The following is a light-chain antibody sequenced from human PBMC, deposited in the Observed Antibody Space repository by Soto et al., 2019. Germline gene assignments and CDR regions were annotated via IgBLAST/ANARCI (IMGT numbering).Light chain of an antibody. CDR2: ETN. CDR1: QSVSSSY. Sequence: EIVLTQSPGTLSLSPGERATLSCRASQSVSSSYLAWYQQKPGQAPRLLIYETNISATGIPDRFSGSGSGTDFTLTISRLEPEDFAVDYCQQYEHLATFGRGTRVELK. CDR3: QQYEHLAT. V-gene: IGKV3-20*01. J-gene: IGKJ1*01.